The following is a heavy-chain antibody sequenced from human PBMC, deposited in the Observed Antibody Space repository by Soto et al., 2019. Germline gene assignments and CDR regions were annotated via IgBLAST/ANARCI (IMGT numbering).Heavy chain of an antibody. CDR3: ALTNYRGIFGVVNI. CDR2: IYWDDDK. CDR1: GFSLSTSGVG. Sequence: QITLKESGPPLVKPTQTLTLTCTFSGFSLSTSGVGVGWIRQPPGKALEWLALIYWDDDKRYSPSLKSRLTITKDTSTNQVVLTMTNMDPVDTATYYCALTNYRGIFGVVNIWGQGTMLTVSS. V-gene: IGHV2-5*02. D-gene: IGHD3-3*01. J-gene: IGHJ3*02.